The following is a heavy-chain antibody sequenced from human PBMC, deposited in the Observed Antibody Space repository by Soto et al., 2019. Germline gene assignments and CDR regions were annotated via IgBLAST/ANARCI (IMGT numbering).Heavy chain of an antibody. CDR1: GFTFSSYW. CDR3: ARGILTGYYYYYYYMDV. Sequence: PGGSLRLSCAASGFTFSSYWMHWVRQAPGKGLVWVSRINSDGSSTSYADSVKGRFTISRDNAKNTLYLQMNSLRAEDTAVYYCARGILTGYYYYYYYMDVWGKGTTVTVSS. CDR2: INSDGSST. D-gene: IGHD3-9*01. V-gene: IGHV3-74*01. J-gene: IGHJ6*03.